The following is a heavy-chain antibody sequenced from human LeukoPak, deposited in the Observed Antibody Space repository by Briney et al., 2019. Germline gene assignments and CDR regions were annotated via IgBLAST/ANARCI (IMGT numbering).Heavy chain of an antibody. D-gene: IGHD6-13*01. V-gene: IGHV3-21*01. Sequence: GGSLRLSCSASGFTFSTLPMHWVRQAPGKGLEWVSSISSSSSDIYYADSVKGRFTISRDNAKNSLDLQMHSLRAEDTAVYYCARSYGSGWYDDFWGQGTLVTVSS. CDR3: ARSYGSGWYDDF. CDR2: ISSSSSDI. J-gene: IGHJ4*02. CDR1: GFTFSTLP.